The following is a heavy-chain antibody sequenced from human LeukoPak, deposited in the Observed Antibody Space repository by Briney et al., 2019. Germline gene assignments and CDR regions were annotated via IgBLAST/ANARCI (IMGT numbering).Heavy chain of an antibody. Sequence: SQTLSLTCTVSGGSISSGDYYWSWIRQPPGKGLEWIGYIYYSGSTYYNPSLKSRVTISVDTSKNQFSLKLSSVTAADTAVYYCARSNYDLWSGYYYYMDVWGKGTTVTVSS. V-gene: IGHV4-30-4*08. CDR2: IYYSGST. D-gene: IGHD3-3*01. CDR1: GGSISSGDYY. CDR3: ARSNYDLWSGYYYYMDV. J-gene: IGHJ6*03.